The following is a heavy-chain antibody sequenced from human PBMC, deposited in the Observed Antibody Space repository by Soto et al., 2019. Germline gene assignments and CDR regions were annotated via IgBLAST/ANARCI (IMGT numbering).Heavy chain of an antibody. V-gene: IGHV1-24*01. CDR1: GYTITELS. Sequence: ASVTVSCKFSGYTITELSIHCVRQATGKGLEWMGGFDPEDGETIYAQKFQGRVTMTEDTSTDTAYMELSSLRSEDTAVYYCATGLWFGDPVGYWGQGTLVTVSS. D-gene: IGHD3-10*01. J-gene: IGHJ4*02. CDR2: FDPEDGET. CDR3: ATGLWFGDPVGY.